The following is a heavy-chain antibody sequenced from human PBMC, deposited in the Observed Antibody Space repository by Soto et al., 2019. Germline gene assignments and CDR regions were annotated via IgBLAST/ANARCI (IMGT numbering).Heavy chain of an antibody. J-gene: IGHJ4*02. CDR1: GFTFSNYS. CDR2: INEDGRDK. CDR3: VRGSRGRSRDY. Sequence: GGSLRLSCAASGFTFSNYSMNWVRQAPEKGLEWVANINEDGRDKYYVDSVKGRFSISRDNAQNSLDLLMDSLRVEDTATYYCVRGSRGRSRDYWGRGTLVTVSS. D-gene: IGHD3-10*01. V-gene: IGHV3-7*05.